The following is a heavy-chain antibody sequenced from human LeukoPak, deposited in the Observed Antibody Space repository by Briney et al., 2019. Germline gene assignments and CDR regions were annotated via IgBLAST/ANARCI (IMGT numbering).Heavy chain of an antibody. J-gene: IGHJ2*01. CDR2: MNPTSGYT. CDR3: ARMRGYSLGYWYLDV. Sequence: GASVKVSCKAAGYTFTSHDINWVRQAAGQGLEWMGWMNPTSGYTGYAQKFQGRITLTRDTSISTAYVELSSLRSDDTAVYYCARMRGYSLGYWYLDVWGRGTLVSVSS. V-gene: IGHV1-8*01. D-gene: IGHD5-18*01. CDR1: GYTFTSHD.